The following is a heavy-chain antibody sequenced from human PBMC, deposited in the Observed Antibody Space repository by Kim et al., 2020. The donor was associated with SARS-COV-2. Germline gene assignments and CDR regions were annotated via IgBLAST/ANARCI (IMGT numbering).Heavy chain of an antibody. V-gene: IGHV1-69*04. CDR3: AREFWRKSGYDFRDIDY. Sequence: SVKVSCKASGGTFSSYAISWVRQAPGQGLEWMGRIIPILGIANYAQKFQGRVTITADKSTSTAYMELSSLRSEDTAVYYCAREFWRKSGYDFRDIDYWGQGTLVTVSS. CDR2: IIPILGIA. J-gene: IGHJ4*02. D-gene: IGHD5-12*01. CDR1: GGTFSSYA.